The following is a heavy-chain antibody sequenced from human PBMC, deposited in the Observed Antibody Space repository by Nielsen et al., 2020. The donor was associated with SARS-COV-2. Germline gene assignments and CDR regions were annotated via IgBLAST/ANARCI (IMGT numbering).Heavy chain of an antibody. V-gene: IGHV3-49*03. CDR1: GFTFGDYA. CDR3: ARESFYYLDV. Sequence: GESLKISCTTSGFTFGDYAMSWFRQAPGKGLEWVGLIRSKVSGETTDYAASMKGRFTVSRDASKSIAYLQMNSLKTEDTAIYYCARESFYYLDVWGKGTTVTVSS. J-gene: IGHJ6*03. CDR2: IRSKVSGETT.